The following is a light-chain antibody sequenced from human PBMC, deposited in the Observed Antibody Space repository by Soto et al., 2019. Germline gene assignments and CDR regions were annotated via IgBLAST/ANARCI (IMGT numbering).Light chain of an antibody. CDR2: EVS. CDR1: SSDIGYYNY. CDR3: SSYTSSTTGVV. Sequence: QSALTQPASVSGSPGQSITISCTGTSSDIGYYNYVSWHQQHPGKAPKLMIYEVSNRPSGVSNLFSGSRSGDTASLTISGLQAEDEADYFCSSYTSSTTGVVFGGGTKLTVL. V-gene: IGLV2-14*01. J-gene: IGLJ2*01.